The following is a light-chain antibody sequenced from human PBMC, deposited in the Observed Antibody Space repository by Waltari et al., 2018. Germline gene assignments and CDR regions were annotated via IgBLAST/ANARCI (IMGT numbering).Light chain of an antibody. Sequence: DIVMTQSPDSLAVSLGERATINCKSSQSVLYSSNNKNYLAWYPQKPGQPTKLLIYWASTRESGVPDRFSGSGSGTDFTLTISSLQAEDVAVYYCQQYYSTTWTFGQGTKVEIK. CDR2: WAS. CDR3: QQYYSTTWT. J-gene: IGKJ1*01. V-gene: IGKV4-1*01. CDR1: QSVLYSSNNKNY.